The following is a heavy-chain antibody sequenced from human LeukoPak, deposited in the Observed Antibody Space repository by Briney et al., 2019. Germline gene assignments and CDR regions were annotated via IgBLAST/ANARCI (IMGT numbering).Heavy chain of an antibody. CDR3: AKGYGDYFSAFDY. J-gene: IGHJ4*02. CDR2: ISWNSGSI. Sequence: QPGRSLRLSCAASGFTFDDYAMHWVRQAPGKGLEWVSGISWNSGSIGYADSVKGRFTISRDNAKNSLYLQMNSLRAEDTTLYYCAKGYGDYFSAFDYWGQGTLVTVSS. V-gene: IGHV3-9*01. D-gene: IGHD4-17*01. CDR1: GFTFDDYA.